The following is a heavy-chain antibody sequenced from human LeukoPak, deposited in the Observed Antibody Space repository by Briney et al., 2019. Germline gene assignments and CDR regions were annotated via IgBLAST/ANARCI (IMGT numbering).Heavy chain of an antibody. V-gene: IGHV1-69*05. D-gene: IGHD4-17*01. J-gene: IGHJ6*03. CDR1: GGTFSSYA. Sequence: SVKVSCKASGGTFSSYAISWVRQAPGQGLEWMGGIIPIFGTANYAQKFQGRVTITTDESTSTAYMELSSLRSEDTAVYYCATGLGGDYFYYYYMDVWGKGTTVTVSS. CDR3: ATGLGGDYFYYYYMDV. CDR2: IIPIFGTA.